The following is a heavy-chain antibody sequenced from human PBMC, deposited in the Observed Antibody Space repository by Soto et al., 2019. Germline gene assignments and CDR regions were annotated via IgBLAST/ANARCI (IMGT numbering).Heavy chain of an antibody. CDR3: ARASPGRRALRPPYYYFYYMSV. Sequence: QVQLVQSGAEVEKPGSSVKVSCKTSGGTFSTYSINWVRQAPGQGLEWMGRIIPILGIANYAQKFQGRVTITADNSTSTAYMDLSSLRSGDTAVYYCARASPGRRALRPPYYYFYYMSVWGRGTTVTVSS. J-gene: IGHJ6*03. CDR2: IIPILGIA. CDR1: GGTFSTYS. V-gene: IGHV1-69*02. D-gene: IGHD1-1*01.